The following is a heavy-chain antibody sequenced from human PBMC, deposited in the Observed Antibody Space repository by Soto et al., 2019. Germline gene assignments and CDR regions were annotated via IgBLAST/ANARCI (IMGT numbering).Heavy chain of an antibody. CDR2: ISSTTNYI. CDR1: GFTFTRYS. CDR3: ARESEDLTSNFDY. V-gene: IGHV3-21*01. J-gene: IGHJ4*02. Sequence: GGSLRLSCAASGFTFTRYSMNWVRQAPGKGLEWVSSISSTTNYIYYTDSMKGRFTVSRDNAKNSVYLEMNSLSAEDTAVYYCARESEDLTSNFDYWGQGTLVTVSS.